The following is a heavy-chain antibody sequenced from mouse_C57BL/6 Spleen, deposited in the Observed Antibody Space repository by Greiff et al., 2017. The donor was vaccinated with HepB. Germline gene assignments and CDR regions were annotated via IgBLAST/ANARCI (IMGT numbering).Heavy chain of an antibody. CDR2: INSDGGST. Sequence: EVNVVESGGGLVQPGESLKLSCESNEYEFPSHDMSWVRKTPEKRLELVAAINSDGGSTYYPDTMERRFIISRDNTKKTLYLQMSSLRSEDTALYYCEREGGYGYIDVWGTGTTVTVSS. CDR1: EYEFPSHD. V-gene: IGHV5-2*01. CDR3: EREGGYGYIDV. J-gene: IGHJ1*03.